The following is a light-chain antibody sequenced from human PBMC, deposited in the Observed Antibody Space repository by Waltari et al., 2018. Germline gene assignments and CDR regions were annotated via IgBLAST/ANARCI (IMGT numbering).Light chain of an antibody. CDR1: QNVLYNSNNKYY. Sequence: DIVLTQSPDSLVVSLGERATINCKASQNVLYNSNNKYYLGWYQQKPGQPPKLLIYWASTRESGVPDRFSGSGSGTEFTLTIKSLQPDDFGTYFCQQFDTDVTFGQGTKVEI. V-gene: IGKV4-1*01. CDR3: QQFDTDVT. J-gene: IGKJ2*01. CDR2: WAS.